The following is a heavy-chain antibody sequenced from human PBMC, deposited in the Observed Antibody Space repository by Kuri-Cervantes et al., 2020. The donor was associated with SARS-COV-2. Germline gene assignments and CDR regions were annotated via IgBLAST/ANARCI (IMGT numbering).Heavy chain of an antibody. CDR1: GYSISSGYY. D-gene: IGHD6-19*01. Sequence: ESLKISCAVSGYSISSGYYWGWIRQPPGKGLEWIGSIYHSGSTYYNPSLKSRVTISVDTSKNQFSLKLSSVTAADTAVYYCARETPLSEAVAGKGRGDYWGQGTLVTVSS. CDR3: ARETPLSEAVAGKGRGDY. CDR2: IYHSGST. J-gene: IGHJ4*02. V-gene: IGHV4-38-2*02.